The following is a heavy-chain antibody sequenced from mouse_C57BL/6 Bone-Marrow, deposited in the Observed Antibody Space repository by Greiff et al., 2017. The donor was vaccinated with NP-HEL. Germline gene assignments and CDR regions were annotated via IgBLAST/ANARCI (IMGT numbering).Heavy chain of an antibody. D-gene: IGHD2-12*01. Sequence: EVQGVESGGGLVQPGGSLKLSCAASGFTFSDYYMYWVRQTPEKRLEWVAYISNGGGSTYYPDTVKGRFTISRDNAKNTLYLQMSRLKSEDTAMYYCARHSYYRRGYYAMDYWGQGTSVTVSS. CDR2: ISNGGGST. CDR1: GFTFSDYY. V-gene: IGHV5-12*01. J-gene: IGHJ4*01. CDR3: ARHSYYRRGYYAMDY.